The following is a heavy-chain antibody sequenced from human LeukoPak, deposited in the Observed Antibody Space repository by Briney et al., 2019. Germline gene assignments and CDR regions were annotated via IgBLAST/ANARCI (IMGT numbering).Heavy chain of an antibody. D-gene: IGHD5-18*01. Sequence: PGGSLRLSCEVSGFTFSSYAMHWVRQAPGKGLEWVAVISYDGSNKYYADSVKGRFTISRDNSKNTLYLQMNSLRAEDTAVYYCARYSYAADYWGQGTLVTVSS. CDR2: ISYDGSNK. J-gene: IGHJ4*02. CDR3: ARYSYAADY. V-gene: IGHV3-30-3*01. CDR1: GFTFSSYA.